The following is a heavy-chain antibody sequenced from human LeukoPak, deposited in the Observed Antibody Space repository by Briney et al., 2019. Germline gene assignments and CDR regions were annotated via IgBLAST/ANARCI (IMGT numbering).Heavy chain of an antibody. Sequence: GRSLRLSCAASGFTFSSYSMSWVRQAPGKGLEWVSSISSSSSYIYYADSVKGRFTISRDNAKNSLYLQMNSLRAENTAVYYCASGLWFGELFGGMDVWGKGTTVTVSS. CDR1: GFTFSSYS. J-gene: IGHJ6*04. CDR2: ISSSSSYI. V-gene: IGHV3-21*01. CDR3: ASGLWFGELFGGMDV. D-gene: IGHD3-10*01.